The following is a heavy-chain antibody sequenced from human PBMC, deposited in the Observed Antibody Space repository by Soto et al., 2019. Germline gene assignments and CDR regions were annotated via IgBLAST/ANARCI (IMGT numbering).Heavy chain of an antibody. CDR2: ISAYNGNT. D-gene: IGHD4-17*01. V-gene: IGHV1-18*01. CDR3: ARDGWRYGDYYMEV. Sequence: ASVKVSCKASGYTFTSYGISCVRQAPGQGLEWTGWISAYNGNTNYAQKLQGRVTMTTDTSTSTAYMELRSLRSDDTAVYYCARDGWRYGDYYMEVWGKGTTVTVSS. CDR1: GYTFTSYG. J-gene: IGHJ6*03.